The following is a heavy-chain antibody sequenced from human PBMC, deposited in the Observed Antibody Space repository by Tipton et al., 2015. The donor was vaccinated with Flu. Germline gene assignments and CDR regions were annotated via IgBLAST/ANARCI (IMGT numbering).Heavy chain of an antibody. CDR2: INPNSGGT. CDR1: GYTFTGYY. Sequence: QLVQSGAEVKKPGASVKVSCKASGYTFTGYYMHWVRQAPGQGLEWMGWINPNSGGTKYAQKFKGRVTMTMDTSTSTAYMELSRLRSDDTAVYYCARDNGFTIVWYYFDYWGQGTLVPVSS. J-gene: IGHJ4*02. CDR3: ARDNGFTIVWYYFDY. V-gene: IGHV1-2*02. D-gene: IGHD3-10*01.